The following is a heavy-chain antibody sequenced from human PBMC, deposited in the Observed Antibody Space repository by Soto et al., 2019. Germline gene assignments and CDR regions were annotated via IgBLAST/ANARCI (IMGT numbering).Heavy chain of an antibody. CDR2: IYYSGST. CDR3: ARHEPGYCSGGSCYPIMYYFDY. Sequence: QLQLQESGPGLVKPSETLSLTCTVSGGSISSSSYYWGWIRQPPGKGLEWIGSIYYSGSTYYNPSLKSRVTISVDTSKNQFSLKLSSVTAADTAVYYCARHEPGYCSGGSCYPIMYYFDYWGQGTLVTVSS. V-gene: IGHV4-39*01. CDR1: GGSISSSSYY. D-gene: IGHD2-15*01. J-gene: IGHJ4*02.